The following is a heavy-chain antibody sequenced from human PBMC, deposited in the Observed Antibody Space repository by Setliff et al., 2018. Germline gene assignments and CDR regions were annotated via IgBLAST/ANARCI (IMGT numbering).Heavy chain of an antibody. CDR2: VFPNGAS. V-gene: IGHV4-59*01. D-gene: IGHD2-15*01. J-gene: IGHJ4*02. CDR1: GDPMSGAS. Sequence: PSETLSLTCTVSGDPMSGASIWSWIRQPPGKGLEFMGYVFPNGASKYDPSLKSRLSISVDTSKNQFSLKLTSVTAADTAVYFCAKGGTYRYFDYWGQGTLVTVS. CDR3: AKGGTYRYFDY.